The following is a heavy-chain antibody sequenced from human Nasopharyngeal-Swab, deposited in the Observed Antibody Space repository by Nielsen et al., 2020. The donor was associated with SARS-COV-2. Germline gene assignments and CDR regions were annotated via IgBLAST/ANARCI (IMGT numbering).Heavy chain of an antibody. D-gene: IGHD2/OR15-2a*01. V-gene: IGHV3-23*01. J-gene: IGHJ4*02. Sequence: VRQAPGKGLEWVAAIVGSGDISGSGGSTYYADSVKGRFTISRDNSKNTRSLQMNSLRAEDTAVYYCAKDLRGPYFFWGQGTLVTVSS. CDR3: AKDLRGPYFF. CDR2: IVGSGDISGSGGST.